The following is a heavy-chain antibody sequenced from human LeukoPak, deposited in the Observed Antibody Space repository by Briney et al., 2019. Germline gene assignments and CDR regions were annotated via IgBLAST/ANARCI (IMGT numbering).Heavy chain of an antibody. CDR3: ARGPRAIGVWGSYRPPDY. Sequence: SETLSLTCTVSGGSISSYYWSWIRQPAGKGLEWIGRIYTSGSTNYNPSLKSRVTMSVDTSKNQSSLKLSSVTAADTAVYYCARGPRAIGVWGSYRPPDYWGQGTLVTVSS. J-gene: IGHJ4*02. V-gene: IGHV4-4*07. CDR1: GGSISSYY. CDR2: IYTSGST. D-gene: IGHD3-16*02.